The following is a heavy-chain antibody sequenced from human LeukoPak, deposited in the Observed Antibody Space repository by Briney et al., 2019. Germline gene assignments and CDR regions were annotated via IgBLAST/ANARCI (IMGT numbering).Heavy chain of an antibody. D-gene: IGHD1-26*01. J-gene: IGHJ2*01. Sequence: SETLSLTRTVSGGSISSYYWSWIRQPAGKGLEWIGRIYTSGSTNYNPSLKSRVTMSVDTSKNQFSLKLSSVTAADTAVYYCARLPFRIVGAYHPNWYFDLWGRGTLVTVSS. CDR1: GGSISSYY. CDR3: ARLPFRIVGAYHPNWYFDL. V-gene: IGHV4-4*07. CDR2: IYTSGST.